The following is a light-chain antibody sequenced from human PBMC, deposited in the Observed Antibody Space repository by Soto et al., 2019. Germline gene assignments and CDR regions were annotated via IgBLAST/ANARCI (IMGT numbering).Light chain of an antibody. CDR2: EVS. V-gene: IGLV2-8*01. Sequence: SALPQPPSASVSPGQSVTISCTGTSSDVGGYNYVSWYQQHPGKAPKLMIYEVSKRPSGVPDRFSGSKSGNTASLTVSGLQAEDEADYYCSSYAGRYVFGTGTKVTVL. CDR1: SSDVGGYNY. CDR3: SSYAGRYV. J-gene: IGLJ1*01.